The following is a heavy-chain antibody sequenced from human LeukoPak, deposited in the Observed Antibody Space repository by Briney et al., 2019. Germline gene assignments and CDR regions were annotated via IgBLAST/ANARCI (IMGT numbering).Heavy chain of an antibody. V-gene: IGHV3-9*01. CDR2: ISWNSGSI. J-gene: IGHJ4*02. D-gene: IGHD2-2*02. Sequence: LSGRSLRLSCAASGFTFDDYAMHWVRQAPGKGLEWVSGISWNSGSIGYADSVKGRFTISRDNAKNSLYLQMNSLRAEDTALYFCAKDYCSSTSCYTDYWGQGTLVTVSS. CDR3: AKDYCSSTSCYTDY. CDR1: GFTFDDYA.